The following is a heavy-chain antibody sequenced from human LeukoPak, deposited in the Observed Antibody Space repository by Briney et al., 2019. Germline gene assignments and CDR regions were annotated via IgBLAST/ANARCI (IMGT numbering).Heavy chain of an antibody. J-gene: IGHJ3*02. CDR2: ISWNSGSI. D-gene: IGHD1-1*01. Sequence: GGSLRLSCAASGFTFDDYAMHWVRQAPGKGLEWVSGISWNSGSIGYADSVKGRFTISRDNAKNSLYLQMNSLRAEDMALYYCAKAGNWNDADGAFDIWGQGTTVTVSS. V-gene: IGHV3-9*03. CDR1: GFTFDDYA. CDR3: AKAGNWNDADGAFDI.